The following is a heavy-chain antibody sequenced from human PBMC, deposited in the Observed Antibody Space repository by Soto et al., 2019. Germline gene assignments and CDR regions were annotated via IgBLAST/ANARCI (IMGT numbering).Heavy chain of an antibody. CDR3: ARDMAISGYDLSYYYGMDV. V-gene: IGHV3-11*06. CDR1: GFTFSDYY. D-gene: IGHD5-12*01. CDR2: ISSSSSYT. J-gene: IGHJ6*02. Sequence: NPGGSLRLSCAASGFTFSDYYMSWIRQAPGKGLEWVSYISSSSSYTNYADSVKGRFTISRDNAKNSLYLQMNSLRAEDTAVYYCARDMAISGYDLSYYYGMDVWGQGTTVTVSS.